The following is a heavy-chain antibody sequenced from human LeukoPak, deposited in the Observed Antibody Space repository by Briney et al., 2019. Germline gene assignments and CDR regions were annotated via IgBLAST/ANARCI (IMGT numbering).Heavy chain of an antibody. J-gene: IGHJ5*02. Sequence: PSETLSLTCAVFGGSFSGYYWSWIRQPLGKGLEWIGEINHSGSTNYNPSLKSRVTISIDTSKNQFSLKLSSVTAADTAIYYCARPLHCSSTTCYDWFDPWGQGTLVTVSS. D-gene: IGHD2-2*01. V-gene: IGHV4-34*01. CDR2: INHSGST. CDR3: ARPLHCSSTTCYDWFDP. CDR1: GGSFSGYY.